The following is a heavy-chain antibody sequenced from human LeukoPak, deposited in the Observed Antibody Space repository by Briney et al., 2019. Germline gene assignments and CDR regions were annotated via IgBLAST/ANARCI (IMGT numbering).Heavy chain of an antibody. CDR1: GYTLTGYF. V-gene: IGHV1-2*02. D-gene: IGHD6-13*01. CDR3: AREGRQLNAFDI. J-gene: IGHJ3*02. Sequence: ASVKVSCKASGYTLTGYFMHWVRQAPGQGLEWMGWINPNSGGTNYAQKFQGRITMTRDTSISTAYMELSRLRSDDTAVYYCAREGRQLNAFDIWGQGTMVTVSS. CDR2: INPNSGGT.